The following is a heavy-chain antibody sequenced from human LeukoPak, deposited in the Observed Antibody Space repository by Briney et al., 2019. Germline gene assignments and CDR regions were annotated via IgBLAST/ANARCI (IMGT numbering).Heavy chain of an antibody. Sequence: GASVKVSCKASGYTFTGHYMHWVRQAPGQGLEWMGWINPNSGGTNCAQNFQGRVTMTRDTSISTVYMELSRLRSDDTALYYCARATMVREVIITNYFDNWGQGALVTVSS. J-gene: IGHJ4*02. CDR3: ARATMVREVIITNYFDN. CDR1: GYTFTGHY. V-gene: IGHV1-2*02. CDR2: INPNSGGT. D-gene: IGHD3-10*01.